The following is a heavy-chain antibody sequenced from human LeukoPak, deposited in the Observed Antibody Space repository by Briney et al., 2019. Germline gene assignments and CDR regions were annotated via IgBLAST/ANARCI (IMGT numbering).Heavy chain of an antibody. CDR3: ATHCSGTACHRDY. CDR1: GFTFGSSA. Sequence: GGSLRLSCAASGFTFGSSAMHWVRQAPGEGLECVAFIQFDGSYKHYSDSVKGRFTISRDNSKNTLYLEMNSLRPEDTAVYYCATHCSGTACHRDYWGQGTLVTVSS. D-gene: IGHD2-2*01. J-gene: IGHJ4*02. CDR2: IQFDGSYK. V-gene: IGHV3-30*02.